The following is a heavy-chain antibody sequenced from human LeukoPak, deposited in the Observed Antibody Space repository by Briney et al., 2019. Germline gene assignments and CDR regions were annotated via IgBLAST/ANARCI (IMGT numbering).Heavy chain of an antibody. D-gene: IGHD5-12*01. CDR2: IYYSGST. V-gene: IGHV4-31*03. Sequence: PSQTLSLTCTASGGSISSGGYYWSWIRQHPGKGLEWIGYIYYSGSTYYNPSLKSRVTISVDTSKNQFSLKLSSVTAADTAVYYCARAPGDSGYDWAYYFDYWGQGTLVTVSS. J-gene: IGHJ4*02. CDR3: ARAPGDSGYDWAYYFDY. CDR1: GGSISSGGYY.